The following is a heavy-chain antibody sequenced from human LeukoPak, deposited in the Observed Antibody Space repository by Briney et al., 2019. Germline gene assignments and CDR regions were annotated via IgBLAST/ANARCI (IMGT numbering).Heavy chain of an antibody. CDR3: AKDLSPYGSGSYLYYYYYYMDV. V-gene: IGHV3-23*01. J-gene: IGHJ6*03. CDR2: ISGSGGST. D-gene: IGHD3-10*01. Sequence: GGSLRLSCTASGFTFSSYGMSWVRQAPGKGLEWVSAISGSGGSTYYADSVKGRFTISRDNSKNTLYLQMNSLRAEDTAVYYCAKDLSPYGSGSYLYYYYYYMDVWGKGTTVTISS. CDR1: GFTFSSYG.